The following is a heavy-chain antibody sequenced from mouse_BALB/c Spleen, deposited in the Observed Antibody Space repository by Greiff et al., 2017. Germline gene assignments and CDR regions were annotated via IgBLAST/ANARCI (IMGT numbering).Heavy chain of an antibody. CDR3: AMITTGDY. J-gene: IGHJ4*01. CDR1: GFTFSSFG. Sequence: EVHLVESGGGLVQPGGSRKLSCAASGFTFSSFGMHWVRQAPEKGLEWVAYISSGSSTIYYADTVKGRFTISRDNPKNTLFLQMTSLRSEDTAMYYCAMITTGDYWGQGTSVTVSS. CDR2: ISSGSSTI. V-gene: IGHV5-17*02. D-gene: IGHD2-4*01.